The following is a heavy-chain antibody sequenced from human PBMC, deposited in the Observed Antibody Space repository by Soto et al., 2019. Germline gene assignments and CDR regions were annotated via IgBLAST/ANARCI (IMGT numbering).Heavy chain of an antibody. V-gene: IGHV1-8*01. Sequence: QVQLVQSGAEVKKPGASVKVSCKASGYTFSSYDINWVRQATGQGLEWMGWLNPNSGDRGYAQKFQGRVTLTRNTSINTAYIELSSLTSDDTAVYYCATSGGGWYLYWGQGTLVTVSS. CDR2: LNPNSGDR. J-gene: IGHJ4*02. CDR3: ATSGGGWYLY. CDR1: GYTFSSYD. D-gene: IGHD6-19*01.